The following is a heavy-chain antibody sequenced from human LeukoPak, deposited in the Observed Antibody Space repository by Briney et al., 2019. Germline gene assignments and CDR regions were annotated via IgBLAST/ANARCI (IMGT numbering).Heavy chain of an antibody. J-gene: IGHJ4*02. D-gene: IGHD5-18*01. CDR2: ISSGGGTT. CDR1: GFTFSSYA. Sequence: GGSLRLSCAASGFTFSSYAMNWVRQAPGKGLEWVSIISSGGGTTYYADSVKGRFTISRDNSKNTLYLQMNSLRAEDTAVYYCAKDLYSFGPFDYWGQGTLVTVSS. CDR3: AKDLYSFGPFDY. V-gene: IGHV3-23*01.